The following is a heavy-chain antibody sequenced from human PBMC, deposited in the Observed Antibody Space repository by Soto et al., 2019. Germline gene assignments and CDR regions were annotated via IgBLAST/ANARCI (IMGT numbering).Heavy chain of an antibody. J-gene: IGHJ6*02. CDR1: EYIFTSYW. V-gene: IGHV5-51*01. CDR2: IHPGDSDT. D-gene: IGHD2-15*01. CDR3: ARTPGPEVAASLEYYYFSGMDV. Sequence: GESLKISCEASEYIFTSYWIGWGLQVPGEGLEWMGIIHPGDSDTKYSPSFQGQVTISVDKSITTAYLQWSSLKASDTAMYYCARTPGPEVAASLEYYYFSGMDVWGQGTTVTVSS.